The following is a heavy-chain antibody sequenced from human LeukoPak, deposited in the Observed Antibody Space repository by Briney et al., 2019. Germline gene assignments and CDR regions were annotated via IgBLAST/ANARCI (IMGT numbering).Heavy chain of an antibody. CDR2: ISSRGSSI. CDR1: GFTFSTYS. J-gene: IGHJ3*02. CDR3: ARFETCTSTTCDDTFDI. Sequence: PGGSLRLSCAASGFTFSTYSLNWVRQAPGKGLEWVSSISSRGSSIYYADSVKGRFTISRDNAKNSLYLQMNSLRAEDTAVYYCARFETCTSTTCDDTFDIWGQGTMVTVSS. V-gene: IGHV3-21*01. D-gene: IGHD2-2*01.